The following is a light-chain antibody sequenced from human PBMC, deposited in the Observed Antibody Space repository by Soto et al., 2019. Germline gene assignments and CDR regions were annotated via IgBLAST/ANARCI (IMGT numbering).Light chain of an antibody. CDR1: QAVNTR. CDR2: LAS. CDR3: QQYGSSGT. V-gene: IGKV3-20*01. Sequence: IVLTQFPATPSSLSSDRGTLSFRASQAVNTRLAWYQHKPGQAPRLLIYLASNRAAGIPDRFSGSGSGTDFTLTISRLEPEDFAVYYCQQYGSSGTFGPGTKVDIK. J-gene: IGKJ3*01.